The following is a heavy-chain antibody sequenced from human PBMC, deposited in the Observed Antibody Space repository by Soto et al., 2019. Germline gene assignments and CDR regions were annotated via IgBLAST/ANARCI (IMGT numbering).Heavy chain of an antibody. V-gene: IGHV4-34*01. CDR1: GGSFSGYY. CDR2: INHSGST. Sequence: SETLSLTCAVYGGSFSGYYWSWIRQPPGKGLEWIGEINHSGSTNYNPSLKSRVTISVDTSKNQFSLKLSSVTAADTAVYYCARRARLRPPPKGYFDYWGQGTLVTVSS. CDR3: ARRARLRPPPKGYFDY. D-gene: IGHD4-17*01. J-gene: IGHJ4*02.